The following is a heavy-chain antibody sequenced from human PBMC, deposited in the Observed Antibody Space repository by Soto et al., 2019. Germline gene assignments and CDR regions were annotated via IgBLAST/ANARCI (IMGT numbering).Heavy chain of an antibody. J-gene: IGHJ6*02. Sequence: GGSLRLSCAASGFTFSSYAMSWVRQAPGKGLEWVSAISGSGGSTYYADSVKGRFTISRDNSKNTLYLQMNSLRAEDTAVYYCAKRGGYDYVWGTDYYYGMDVWGQGTTVTV. V-gene: IGHV3-23*01. D-gene: IGHD3-16*01. CDR2: ISGSGGST. CDR1: GFTFSSYA. CDR3: AKRGGYDYVWGTDYYYGMDV.